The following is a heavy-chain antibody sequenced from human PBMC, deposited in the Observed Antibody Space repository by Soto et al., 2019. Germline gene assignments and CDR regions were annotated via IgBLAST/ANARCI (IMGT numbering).Heavy chain of an antibody. CDR2: ISYDGSNN. CDR3: AKDIKSIAAPPDFDY. J-gene: IGHJ4*02. V-gene: IGHV3-30*18. Sequence: QVQLVESGGGVVQPGRSLRLSCAASGFTFSSYGMHWVRQAPGKGLEWVAVISYDGSNNYYADSVKGRFTISRDNSKNTLYLQMNSLRAEDTAVYYCAKDIKSIAAPPDFDYWGQGTLVTVSS. D-gene: IGHD6-6*01. CDR1: GFTFSSYG.